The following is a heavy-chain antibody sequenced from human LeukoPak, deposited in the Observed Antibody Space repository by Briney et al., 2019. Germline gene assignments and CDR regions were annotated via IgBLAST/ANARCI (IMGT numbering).Heavy chain of an antibody. Sequence: ASVKVSCKASGYTFTSYGISWVRQAPGQGLEWMGWISAYNGNTNYAQKLRGRVTMTTDTSTSTAYMELRSLRSDDTAVYYCARVGAATGIPFSWFDPWGQGTLVTVSS. CDR2: ISAYNGNT. J-gene: IGHJ5*02. V-gene: IGHV1-18*01. CDR1: GYTFTSYG. CDR3: ARVGAATGIPFSWFDP. D-gene: IGHD6-13*01.